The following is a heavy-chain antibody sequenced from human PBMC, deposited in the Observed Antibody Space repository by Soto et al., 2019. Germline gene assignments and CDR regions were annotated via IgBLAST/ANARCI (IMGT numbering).Heavy chain of an antibody. J-gene: IGHJ4*02. CDR1: GCTFSRYA. Sequence: QVPLVQSVAEVKKPGSSVKVSCKAYGCTFSRYAISWVRQAPGQGLAWMGGIIPIFGTANYAQKFQGRVTITADKSTSTAYMELSSLRSEDTAGYYGARATANHDFWSGYYRECFDYWGQGTLVTVSS. CDR3: ARATANHDFWSGYYRECFDY. CDR2: IIPIFGTA. V-gene: IGHV1-69*06. D-gene: IGHD3-3*01.